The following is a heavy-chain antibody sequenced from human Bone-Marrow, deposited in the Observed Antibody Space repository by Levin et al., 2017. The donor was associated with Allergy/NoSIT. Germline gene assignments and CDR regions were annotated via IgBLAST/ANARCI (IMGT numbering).Heavy chain of an antibody. CDR3: ARLRGLPS. CDR2: IYQSGTT. CDR1: GGSISGSTYY. V-gene: IGHV4-39*01. Sequence: SETLSLRCTVSGGSISGSTYYWGWIRQPPGKGLEWIASIYQSGTTYYNPSLKSRVSISVAPSTTQFSLNLISVTAADTAVYYCARLRGLPSWGQGTLVTVSS. D-gene: IGHD1-26*01. J-gene: IGHJ5*02.